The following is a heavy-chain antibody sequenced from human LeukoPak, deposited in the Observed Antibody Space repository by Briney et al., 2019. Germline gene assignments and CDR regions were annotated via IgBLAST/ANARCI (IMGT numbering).Heavy chain of an antibody. V-gene: IGHV3-33*01. J-gene: IGHJ4*02. Sequence: PGGSLRLSCAASGFTFSSYGMHWVRQAPGKGLEWVAVIWYDGSNKYYADSVKGRFTISRDNSKNTLYLQMNSLRAEDTAVYYCARDAYGNIRYLDYWGQGALVTVSS. CDR3: ARDAYGNIRYLDY. D-gene: IGHD3-10*01. CDR2: IWYDGSNK. CDR1: GFTFSSYG.